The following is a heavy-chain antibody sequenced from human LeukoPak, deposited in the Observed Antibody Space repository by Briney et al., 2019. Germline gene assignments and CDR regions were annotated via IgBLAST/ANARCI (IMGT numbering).Heavy chain of an antibody. CDR2: IYYSGST. V-gene: IGHV4-39*07. Sequence: SETLSLTCTVSGASISSSTDYWGWIRQPPGKGLEWIANIYYSGSTNYNPSLKSRVTISVDTSKNQFSLKLSSVTAADTAVYYCAREFGNRLYLGPWYYYYMDVWGKGTTVTVSS. CDR1: GASISSSTDY. CDR3: AREFGNRLYLGPWYYYYMDV. J-gene: IGHJ6*03. D-gene: IGHD3-10*01.